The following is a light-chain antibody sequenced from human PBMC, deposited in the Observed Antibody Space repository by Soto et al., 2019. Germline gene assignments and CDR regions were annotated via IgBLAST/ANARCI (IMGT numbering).Light chain of an antibody. V-gene: IGLV2-14*01. CDR1: RGEIGDSNF. CDR3: ASFRSGTILV. Sequence: QSALTQPASVSGSPGQSVTISCTGPRGEIGDSNFISWYQHSPGKAPRLLIYEVNNRPSGVSRRFSGSKAGNTASLTISGLLDDDEADYFCASFRSGTILVFGSGTKLTVL. J-gene: IGLJ1*01. CDR2: EVN.